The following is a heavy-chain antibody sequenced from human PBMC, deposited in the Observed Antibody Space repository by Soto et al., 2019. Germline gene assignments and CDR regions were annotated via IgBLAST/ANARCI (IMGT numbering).Heavy chain of an antibody. J-gene: IGHJ4*02. D-gene: IGHD4-17*01. CDR1: GGSISSGGYS. CDR3: DRGMTTVTTFDY. V-gene: IGHV4-30-2*01. CDR2: IYHSGST. Sequence: QLQLQESGSGLVKPSQTLSLTCAVSGGSISSGGYSWSWIRQPPGKGLESIGYIYHSGSTYYNPCLKSRVTIAVDRSKNQFSLKLSSVTAADTAVYYCDRGMTTVTTFDYWGQGTLVTVSS.